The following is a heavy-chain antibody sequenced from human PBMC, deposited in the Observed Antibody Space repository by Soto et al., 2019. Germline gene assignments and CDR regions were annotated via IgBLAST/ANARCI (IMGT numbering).Heavy chain of an antibody. CDR2: INHSGST. V-gene: IGHV4-34*01. Sequence: SETLSLTCAVYGGSFSGYYWSWIRQPPGKGLEWIGEINHSGSTNYNPSLKSRGTISVDTSKNQFSLKLSSVTAADTAVYYCARGSGSGFDSSGYYPHFDYWGQGTLVTVSS. D-gene: IGHD3-22*01. CDR1: GGSFSGYY. J-gene: IGHJ4*02. CDR3: ARGSGSGFDSSGYYPHFDY.